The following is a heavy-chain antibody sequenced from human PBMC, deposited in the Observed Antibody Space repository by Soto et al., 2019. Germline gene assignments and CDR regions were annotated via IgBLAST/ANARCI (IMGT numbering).Heavy chain of an antibody. Sequence: SETLSLTCTVSGGSISSGGYYWSWIRQHPGKGLEWIGYIYYSGSTYYNPSLKSRVTISVDTSKNQFSLKLTSVTAADTAVYYCARGVEVERRRTWSDFWGQGTMVTVSS. CDR3: ARGVEVERRRTWSDF. CDR2: IYYSGST. J-gene: IGHJ4*02. D-gene: IGHD1-1*01. V-gene: IGHV4-31*03. CDR1: GGSISSGGYY.